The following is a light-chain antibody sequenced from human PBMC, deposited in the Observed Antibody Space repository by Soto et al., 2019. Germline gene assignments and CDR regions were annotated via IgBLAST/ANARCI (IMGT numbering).Light chain of an antibody. CDR2: GAS. V-gene: IGKV3-15*01. CDR1: HSVRSS. Sequence: EIVMTQSPATLSVSPGERATLSCRASHSVRSSLAWYQQKPGQAPRLLIHGASTRATGIPGRFSGSWSGTEGTITISSLQPEDFSVYYCQQYNEWPETFGHGTKVDIK. CDR3: QQYNEWPET. J-gene: IGKJ1*01.